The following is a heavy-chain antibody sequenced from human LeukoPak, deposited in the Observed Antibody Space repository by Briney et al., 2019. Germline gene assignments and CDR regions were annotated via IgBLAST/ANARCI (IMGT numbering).Heavy chain of an antibody. CDR2: IWYDGSNK. V-gene: IGHV3-33*01. Sequence: GGSLRLSCAASGFTFSSNGMHWVRQAPGKGLEWVAVIWYDGSNKYYADSVKGRFTISRDNSKNTLYLEMNSPRAEDTAIYYCARDEGRFLEWFADYWGQGTLVTVSS. D-gene: IGHD3-3*01. CDR1: GFTFSSNG. CDR3: ARDEGRFLEWFADY. J-gene: IGHJ4*02.